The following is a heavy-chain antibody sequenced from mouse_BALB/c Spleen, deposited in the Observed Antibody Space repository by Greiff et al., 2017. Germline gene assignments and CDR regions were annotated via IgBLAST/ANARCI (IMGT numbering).Heavy chain of an antibody. Sequence: EVKLMESGGGLVQPGGSRKLSCAASGFTFSSFGMHWVRQAPEKGLEWVAYISSGSSTIYYADTVKGRFTISRDNPKNTLFLQMTSLRSEDTAMYYCARYYGNYYYAMDYWGQGTSVTVSS. CDR3: ARYYGNYYYAMDY. CDR2: ISSGSSTI. J-gene: IGHJ4*01. CDR1: GFTFSSFG. V-gene: IGHV5-17*02. D-gene: IGHD2-1*01.